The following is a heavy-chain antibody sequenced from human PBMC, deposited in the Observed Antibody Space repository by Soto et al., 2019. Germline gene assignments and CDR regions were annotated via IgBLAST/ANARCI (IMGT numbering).Heavy chain of an antibody. J-gene: IGHJ3*02. CDR2: ISSSGSTI. V-gene: IGHV3-48*03. Sequence: PGGSLRLSCAASGFTFSSYEMNWVRQAPGKGLEWVSYISSSGSTIYCADSVKGRFTISRDNAKNSLYLQMNSLRAEDTAVYYCARVGSGDAFDIWGQGTLVTVSS. CDR1: GFTFSSYE. D-gene: IGHD3-3*01. CDR3: ARVGSGDAFDI.